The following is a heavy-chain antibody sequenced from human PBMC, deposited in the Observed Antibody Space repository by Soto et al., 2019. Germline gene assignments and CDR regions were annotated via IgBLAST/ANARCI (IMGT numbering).Heavy chain of an antibody. V-gene: IGHV3-33*01. J-gene: IGHJ4*02. CDR3: ARETGSSWRDFDY. CDR2: IWYDGSNK. D-gene: IGHD6-13*01. Sequence: GGSLRLSCAASGFTFSSYGMHWVRQAPGKGLEWVAVIWYDGSNKYYADSVKGRFTISRDNSKNTLYLQMNSLRAEDTAVYYCARETGSSWRDFDYWGQGTLVTVSS. CDR1: GFTFSSYG.